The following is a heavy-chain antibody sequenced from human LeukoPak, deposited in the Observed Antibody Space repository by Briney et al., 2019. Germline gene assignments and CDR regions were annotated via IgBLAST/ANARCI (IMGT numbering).Heavy chain of an antibody. CDR3: ARSPPRYCSGGSCFPD. D-gene: IGHD2-15*01. V-gene: IGHV4-39*07. CDR1: GGSVSSDNYY. CDR2: INHSGST. Sequence: PSETLSLTCTVSGGSVSSDNYYWSWIRQPPGKGLEWIGEINHSGSTNYNPSLKSRVTISVDTSKNQFSLKLSSVTAADTAVYYCARSPPRYCSGGSCFPDWGQGTLVTVSS. J-gene: IGHJ4*02.